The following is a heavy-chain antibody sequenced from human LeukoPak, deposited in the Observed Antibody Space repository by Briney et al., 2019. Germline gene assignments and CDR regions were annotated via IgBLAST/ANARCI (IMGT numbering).Heavy chain of an antibody. CDR2: IRGSGDST. CDR1: RFTFSSYA. Sequence: PGGSLRLSCAASRFTFSSYAMSWVRQAPGKGLEWVSGIRGSGDSTYHADSVQGRFNISRDNAKNSLYLQMNSLRDEDTAVYYCANILPPRGLQKDYYYYYGMDVGGEGTTVTVSS. V-gene: IGHV3-23*01. CDR3: ANILPPRGLQKDYYYYYGMDV. J-gene: IGHJ6*01. D-gene: IGHD3-9*01.